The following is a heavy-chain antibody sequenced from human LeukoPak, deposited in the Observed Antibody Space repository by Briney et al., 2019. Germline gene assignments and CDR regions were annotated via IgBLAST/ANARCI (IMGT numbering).Heavy chain of an antibody. Sequence: GGSLRLSCAASGFTFDNYGINWVRQAPGKGLEWVSRIHWNGGRTGYADSVKGRFTISRDNAKNSLYLQMNSLRAEDTAVYYCARANYYGSGSYPIWGQGTLVTVSS. J-gene: IGHJ4*02. CDR1: GFTFDNYG. V-gene: IGHV3-20*04. D-gene: IGHD3-10*01. CDR3: ARANYYGSGSYPI. CDR2: IHWNGGRT.